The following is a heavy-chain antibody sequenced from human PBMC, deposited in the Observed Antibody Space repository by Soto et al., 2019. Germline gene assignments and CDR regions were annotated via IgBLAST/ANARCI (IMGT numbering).Heavy chain of an antibody. CDR1: GFTFSSYG. J-gene: IGHJ4*02. Sequence: PGGSLRLSLAASGFTFSSYGMHWLRQAPGKGLEWVAVISYDGSNKYYADSVKGRFTISRDNSKNTLYLQMNSLRAEDTAVYYCARESEDLTSNFDYWGQGT. CDR2: ISYDGSNK. V-gene: IGHV3-30*03. CDR3: ARESEDLTSNFDY.